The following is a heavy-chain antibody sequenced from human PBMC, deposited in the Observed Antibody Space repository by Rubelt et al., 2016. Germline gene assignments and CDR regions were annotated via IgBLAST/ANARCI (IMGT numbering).Heavy chain of an antibody. J-gene: IGHJ4*02. CDR3: ASKAEGFYEIDY. Sequence: GGSLRLSCAASGFTFSSYAMSWVRQAPGKGLEWVSAISGSGGSTYYADSVKGRCTISRDNSKNTLYLQMNSLRAEDTAVYYCASKAEGFYEIDYWGQGTLVTVSS. CDR2: ISGSGGST. D-gene: IGHD3-3*01. CDR1: GFTFSSYA. V-gene: IGHV3-23*01.